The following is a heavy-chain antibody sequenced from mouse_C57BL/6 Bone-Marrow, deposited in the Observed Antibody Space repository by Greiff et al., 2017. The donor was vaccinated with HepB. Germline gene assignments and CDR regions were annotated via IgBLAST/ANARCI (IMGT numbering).Heavy chain of an antibody. V-gene: IGHV1-69*01. CDR2: IDPSDSYT. Sequence: QVQLQQPGAELVMPGASVKLSCKASGYTFTSYWMHWVKQRPGQGLEWIGEIDPSDSYTNYNQKFKGKSTLTVDKSSSTAYMQLSSLTSEDSAVYYCAREGAYYYLFAYWGQGTLVTVSA. J-gene: IGHJ3*01. CDR1: GYTFTSYW. D-gene: IGHD1-1*01. CDR3: AREGAYYYLFAY.